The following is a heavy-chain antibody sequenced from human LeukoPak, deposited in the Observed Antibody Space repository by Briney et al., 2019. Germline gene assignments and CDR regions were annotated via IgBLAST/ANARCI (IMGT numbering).Heavy chain of an antibody. CDR1: GFTFSSYG. J-gene: IGHJ4*01. V-gene: IGHV3-33*01. CDR3: ARDDREPRNIDY. Sequence: PGGSLRLSCAASGFTFSSYGMHWVRQAPGKGLEWVAVIWYDGSNKYYADSVKGRFTISRDNSKNTLYLQMNSLRAEDTAVYYCARDDREPRNIDYWGXXXLVTVSS. D-gene: IGHD1-26*01. CDR2: IWYDGSNK.